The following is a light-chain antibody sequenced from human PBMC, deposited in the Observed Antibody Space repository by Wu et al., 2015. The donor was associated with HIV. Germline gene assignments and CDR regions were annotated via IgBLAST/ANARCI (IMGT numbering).Light chain of an antibody. CDR3: QHYGSSQWT. CDR2: GAS. Sequence: EIVLTQSPATLSLSPGERAILSCRASQSVTTGNLAWYQQRPGQSPRLLIYGASSRATGIPDRFSGSGSGTDFTLTISTLKSEDFAVYYCQHYGSSQWTFGQGTRVEI. V-gene: IGKV3-20*01. J-gene: IGKJ1*01. CDR1: QSVTTGN.